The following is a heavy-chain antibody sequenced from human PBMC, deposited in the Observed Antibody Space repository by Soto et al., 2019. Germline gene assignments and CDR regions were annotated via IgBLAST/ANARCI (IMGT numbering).Heavy chain of an antibody. CDR1: GGTFSSYT. Sequence: QVQLVQSGAEVKKPGSSVKVACKASGGTFSSYTISWVRQAPGQGLEWMGRIIPILGIANYAQKFQGRVTITAEKSTSTAYMELSSLRSEDTALYYCARDGWELLLSAFEIWGQGTMVTVSS. J-gene: IGHJ3*02. V-gene: IGHV1-69*02. CDR2: IIPILGIA. D-gene: IGHD1-26*01. CDR3: ARDGWELLLSAFEI.